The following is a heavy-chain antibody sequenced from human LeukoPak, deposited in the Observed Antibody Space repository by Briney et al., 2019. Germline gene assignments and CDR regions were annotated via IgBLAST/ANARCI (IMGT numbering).Heavy chain of an antibody. Sequence: PSETLSLTCAVYGGSFSGYYWSWIRQPPGKGLEWIGEINHSGSTNYNPSIKSRVTISVDTSKNQFSLKLSSVTAADTALYYCARGSGGYDSSGYYRYYYYMDVWDKGTTVTVSS. V-gene: IGHV4-34*01. D-gene: IGHD3-22*01. CDR3: ARGSGGYDSSGYYRYYYYMDV. CDR2: INHSGST. CDR1: GGSFSGYY. J-gene: IGHJ6*03.